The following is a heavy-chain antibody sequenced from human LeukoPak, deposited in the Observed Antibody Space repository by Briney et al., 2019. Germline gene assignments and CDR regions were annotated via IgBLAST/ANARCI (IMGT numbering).Heavy chain of an antibody. CDR2: ISGSGGST. D-gene: IGHD4/OR15-4a*01. CDR1: VFTLSSYA. V-gene: IGHV3-23*01. CDR3: AKDRGAGY. Sequence: GGSLRLSCAASVFTLSSYAMSWVRPPPGRGLEWVSAISGSGGSTYYADSVKGRFTISRDNSKNTLYLQMNSLRAEDTAVYYCAKDRGAGYWGQGTLVTVSS. J-gene: IGHJ4*02.